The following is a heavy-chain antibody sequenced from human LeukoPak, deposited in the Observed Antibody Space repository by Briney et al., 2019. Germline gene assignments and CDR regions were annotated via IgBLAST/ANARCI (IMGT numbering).Heavy chain of an antibody. CDR2: IWYDGSNK. CDR3: AREPDYGDYGAAFDI. J-gene: IGHJ3*02. CDR1: GFTFSSYS. D-gene: IGHD4-17*01. V-gene: IGHV3-33*01. Sequence: PGGSLRLPCAASGFTFSSYSMHWVRQAPGKGLEWVAVIWYDGSNKYYADSVKGRFTISRDNSKDTLYLQMNSLRAEDTAVYYCAREPDYGDYGAAFDIWGQGTMVTVSS.